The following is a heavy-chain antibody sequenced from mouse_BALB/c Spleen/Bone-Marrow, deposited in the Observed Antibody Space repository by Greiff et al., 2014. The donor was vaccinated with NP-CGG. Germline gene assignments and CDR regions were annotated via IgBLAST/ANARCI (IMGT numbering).Heavy chain of an antibody. CDR2: IHPNSGNT. D-gene: IGHD2-14*01. Sequence: QVQLQQSGSVLVRPGTSVNLSCKASGFTFTSSWMHWAKQGPGQGLEWIGDIHPNSGNTYYNEKFKGKATLTVDSSSSTAYVDLSSLTSEDSAVYFCARSYRFWYFDVWGAGTTVTVSS. CDR3: ARSYRFWYFDV. V-gene: IGHV1S130*01. CDR1: GFTFTSSW. J-gene: IGHJ1*01.